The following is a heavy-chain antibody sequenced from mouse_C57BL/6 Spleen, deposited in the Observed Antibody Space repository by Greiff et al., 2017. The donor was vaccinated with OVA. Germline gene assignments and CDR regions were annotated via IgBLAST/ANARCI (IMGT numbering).Heavy chain of an antibody. V-gene: IGHV14-4*01. CDR1: GFNIKDDY. CDR3: TGAGRAWFAY. Sequence: EVQRVESGAELVRPGASVKLSCTASGFNIKDDYMHWVKQRPEQGLEWIGWIDPENGDTEYASKFQGKATITADTSSNTAYLQLSSLTSEDTAVYYCTGAGRAWFAYWGQGTLVTVSA. J-gene: IGHJ3*01. CDR2: IDPENGDT. D-gene: IGHD1-1*01.